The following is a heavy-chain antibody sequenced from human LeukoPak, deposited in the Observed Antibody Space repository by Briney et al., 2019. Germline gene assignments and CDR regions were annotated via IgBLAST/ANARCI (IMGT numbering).Heavy chain of an antibody. V-gene: IGHV3-30*03. J-gene: IGHJ6*03. CDR3: ARDWQTVDGNYYYMDV. D-gene: IGHD4-17*01. CDR2: IAYDGKTT. Sequence: PGTSLRLSCAASGFTFTTYGTHWVRQAPGKGLEWVAVIAYDGKTTYYADSVKGRFTISRDDSKNTLYLQMNSLRAEDTAVYYCARDWQTVDGNYYYMDVWGKGTTVTISS. CDR1: GFTFTTYG.